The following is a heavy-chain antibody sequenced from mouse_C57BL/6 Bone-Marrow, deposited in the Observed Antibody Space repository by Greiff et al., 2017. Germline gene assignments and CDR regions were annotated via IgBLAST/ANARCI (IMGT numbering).Heavy chain of an antibody. CDR3: AGQDYVSGYGFAY. CDR1: GFTFSSYT. J-gene: IGHJ3*01. D-gene: IGHD1-1*01. V-gene: IGHV5-9*01. Sequence: EVQLQESGGGLVKPGGSLKLSCAASGFTFSSYTMSWVRQTPEKRLEWVATISGGGGNTYYPDSVKGRFTISRDNATNTLYLRMSSLRSEDTALYYCAGQDYVSGYGFAYWGQGTLVTVAA. CDR2: ISGGGGNT.